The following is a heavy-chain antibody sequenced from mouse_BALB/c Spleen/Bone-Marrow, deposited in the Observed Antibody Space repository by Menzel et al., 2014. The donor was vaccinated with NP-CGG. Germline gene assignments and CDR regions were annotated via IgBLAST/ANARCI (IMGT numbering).Heavy chain of an antibody. CDR1: GYTFTSYW. CDR2: FAPGSGNT. CDR3: ARARSTVITTWYFDV. Sequence: DLVKPGASVKLSCKASGYTFTSYWINWIKPRPGQGLEWIGRFAPGSGNTYYNEMFKGKATLTVDTSSSTAYIQLSSLSSEDSAVYFCARARSTVITTWYFDVWGAGTMVTVSS. J-gene: IGHJ1*01. V-gene: IGHV1S41*01. D-gene: IGHD2-4*01.